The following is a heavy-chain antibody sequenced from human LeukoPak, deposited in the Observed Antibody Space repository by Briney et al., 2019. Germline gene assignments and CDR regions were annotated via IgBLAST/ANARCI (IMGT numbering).Heavy chain of an antibody. J-gene: IGHJ4*02. V-gene: IGHV1-2*02. D-gene: IGHD3-22*01. CDR2: INPNSGGT. CDR1: GYTFTGYY. CDR3: AGISNYYDSSGYYRCFDY. Sequence: ASVKVSCKASGYTFTGYYMHWVRQAPGQGLEWMGWINPNSGGTNYAQKFQGRVTMTRDTSISTAYMELSRLRSDDTAVYYCAGISNYYDSSGYYRCFDYWGQGTLVTVSS.